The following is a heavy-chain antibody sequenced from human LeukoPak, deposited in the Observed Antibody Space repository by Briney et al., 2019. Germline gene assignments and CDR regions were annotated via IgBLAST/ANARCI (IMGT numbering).Heavy chain of an antibody. Sequence: ASVKVPCKASGGTFSSYAISWVRQAPGQGLEWMGGIIPIFGTANYAQKFQGRVTITRDTSASTAYMELSSLRSEDTAVYYCARAPNTIFGVVMKDYYYYYGMDVWGQGTTVTVSS. V-gene: IGHV1-69*05. CDR2: IIPIFGTA. CDR1: GGTFSSYA. J-gene: IGHJ6*02. CDR3: ARAPNTIFGVVMKDYYYYYGMDV. D-gene: IGHD3-3*01.